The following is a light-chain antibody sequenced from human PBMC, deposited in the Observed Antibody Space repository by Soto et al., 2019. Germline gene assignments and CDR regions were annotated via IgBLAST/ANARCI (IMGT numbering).Light chain of an antibody. V-gene: IGKV3D-20*02. Sequence: EIVLTQSPGTLSLSPGESAALSCRASQSVTSNYLVWYRHKPGQAPRLLIYAISSRAAGIPDRFNGSGSGTDFTLTITRLEPEDSAVYYCQQHSNSPWTFGQGTRVEV. J-gene: IGKJ1*01. CDR2: AIS. CDR3: QQHSNSPWT. CDR1: QSVTSNY.